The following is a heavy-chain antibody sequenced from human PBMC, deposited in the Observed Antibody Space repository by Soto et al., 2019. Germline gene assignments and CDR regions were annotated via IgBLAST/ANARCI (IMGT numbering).Heavy chain of an antibody. CDR3: ARLGIAVAGSRYFDY. V-gene: IGHV4-39*01. D-gene: IGHD6-19*01. J-gene: IGHJ4*02. CDR2: IYYSGTT. CDR1: GGSISSSNYY. Sequence: PSETLSLTCTVSGGSISSSNYYWGWIRQPPGKGLEWIGSIYYSGTTYYNPSLKSRVTISVDTSKNQFSLKLSSVTAADTAVYYCARLGIAVAGSRYFDYWGQGIPVTVSS.